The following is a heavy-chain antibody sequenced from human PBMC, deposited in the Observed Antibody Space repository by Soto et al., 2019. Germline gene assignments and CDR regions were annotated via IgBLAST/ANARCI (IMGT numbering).Heavy chain of an antibody. CDR3: AKDNGTYLGSDY. CDR2: MSGSGGRT. Sequence: GGSLRLSCAASGFIFSSYAMSWVRQAPGKGLEWVSAMSGSGGRTHYADSVKGRFTISRDTSKNTLYLQMNSLRAEDTAAYYCAKDNGTYLGSDYWGQGTLVTVSS. CDR1: GFIFSSYA. V-gene: IGHV3-23*01. J-gene: IGHJ4*02. D-gene: IGHD1-26*01.